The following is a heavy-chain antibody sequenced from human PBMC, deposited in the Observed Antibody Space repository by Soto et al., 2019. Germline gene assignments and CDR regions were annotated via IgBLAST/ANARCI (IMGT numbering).Heavy chain of an antibody. CDR3: ARDKAPNKYDSTWSYDY. V-gene: IGHV4-31*03. Sequence: SETLSLTCTVPGGSISSGGYYWSWIRQQPRKGLEWIGYIYYSGSTYYNPSLKSRVTISVDTSKNQFSLKLSSVTAADTAVYYCARDKAPNKYDSTWSYDYWGQGSLVTVSS. J-gene: IGHJ4*02. CDR2: IYYSGST. CDR1: GGSISSGGYY. D-gene: IGHD6-13*01.